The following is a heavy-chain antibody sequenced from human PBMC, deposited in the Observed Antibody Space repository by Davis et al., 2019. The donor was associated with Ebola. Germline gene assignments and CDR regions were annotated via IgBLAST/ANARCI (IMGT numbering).Heavy chain of an antibody. CDR1: GYSFTSYW. V-gene: IGHV5-51*01. D-gene: IGHD3-22*01. CDR3: ARRGYYYDSSGYHGGAFDI. CDR2: IDPGGSYT. Sequence: GESLKISCKGSGYSFTSYWIGWVRQMPGKGLEWMGIIDPGGSYTTYSPSFQGQVTISADKSISTAYLQWSSLKASDTAMYYCARRGYYYDSSGYHGGAFDIWGQGTMVTVSS. J-gene: IGHJ3*02.